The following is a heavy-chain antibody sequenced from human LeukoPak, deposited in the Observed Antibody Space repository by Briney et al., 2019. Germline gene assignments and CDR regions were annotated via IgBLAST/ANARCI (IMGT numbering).Heavy chain of an antibody. CDR1: GYTFTSYA. D-gene: IGHD3-9*01. CDR3: ASGEGYDILTGYYLLLDY. J-gene: IGHJ4*02. V-gene: IGHV1-18*01. Sequence: GASVKVSCKASGYTFTSYAITWVRQAPGQGLEWMGWISAYNGNTNYAQKLQGRVTMTTDASTSTAYMELRSLRSDDTAVYYCASGEGYDILTGYYLLLDYWGQGTLVTVSS. CDR2: ISAYNGNT.